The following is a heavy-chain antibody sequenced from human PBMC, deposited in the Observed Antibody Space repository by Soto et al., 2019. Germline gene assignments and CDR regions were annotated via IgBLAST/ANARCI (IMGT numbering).Heavy chain of an antibody. Sequence: VQLVESGGGVVQPGRSLRLSCAASGFTFSNAWMSWVRQAPGKGLEWVGRIKSKTDGGTTDYAAPVKGRFTISRDDSKNTLYRQMNSLKTEDTDVYYCTTWNSPYYYGSGSYYYYGMDVWGQGTTVTVSS. D-gene: IGHD3-10*01. V-gene: IGHV3-15*01. J-gene: IGHJ6*02. CDR1: GFTFSNAW. CDR3: TTWNSPYYYGSGSYYYYGMDV. CDR2: IKSKTDGGTT.